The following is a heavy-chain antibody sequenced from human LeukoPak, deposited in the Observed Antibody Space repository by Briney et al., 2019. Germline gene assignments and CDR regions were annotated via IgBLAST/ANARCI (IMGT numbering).Heavy chain of an antibody. J-gene: IGHJ6*02. Sequence: ASVKVSCKASGYTFTSYGISWVRQAPGQGLEWMGWISAYNGNTNYAQKLRGRVTMTTDTSTSTAYMELRSLRSDDTAVYYCARGAAAPYYYGMDVWGQGTTVTVSS. D-gene: IGHD6-13*01. V-gene: IGHV1-18*01. CDR2: ISAYNGNT. CDR3: ARGAAAPYYYGMDV. CDR1: GYTFTSYG.